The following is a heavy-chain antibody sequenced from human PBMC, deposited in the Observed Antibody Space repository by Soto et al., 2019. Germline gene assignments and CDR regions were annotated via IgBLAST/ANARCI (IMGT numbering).Heavy chain of an antibody. CDR1: GFTFSSYS. CDR3: ARDTEYSSSSLRFDP. D-gene: IGHD6-6*01. Sequence: PGGSLRLSCAASGFTFSSYSMNWVRQAPGKGLEWVSSISSSSSYIYYADSVKGRFTISRDNAKNSLYLQMNSLRAEDTAVYYCARDTEYSSSSLRFDPWGQGTLVTVSS. J-gene: IGHJ5*02. CDR2: ISSSSSYI. V-gene: IGHV3-21*01.